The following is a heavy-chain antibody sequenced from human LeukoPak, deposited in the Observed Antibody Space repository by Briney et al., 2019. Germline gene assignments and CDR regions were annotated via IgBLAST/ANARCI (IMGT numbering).Heavy chain of an antibody. V-gene: IGHV1-46*01. CDR3: AKAGGSGTFSRNWFDP. D-gene: IGHD3-10*01. Sequence: ASVKASCKASGYSSTSYYIHWVRQAPGQGLEWMGVINPGSGTTAYAQKFQGRVSMTRDTSTSTVYMELSTLRSEDTAVHYCAKAGGSGTFSRNWFDPWGQGTLVTVSS. J-gene: IGHJ5*02. CDR1: GYSSTSYY. CDR2: INPGSGTT.